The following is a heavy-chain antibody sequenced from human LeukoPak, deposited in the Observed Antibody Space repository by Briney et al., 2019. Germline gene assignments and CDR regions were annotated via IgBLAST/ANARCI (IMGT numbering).Heavy chain of an antibody. CDR3: ARWIQLWSPRHFDY. D-gene: IGHD5-18*01. J-gene: IGHJ4*02. Sequence: SETLSLTCAVYGGSFSGYYWSWIRQPPGKGLEWLGEINHSGSTNYNPSLKSRVTISVDTSKNQFSLKLSSVTAADTAVYYCARWIQLWSPRHFDYWGQGTLVTVSS. V-gene: IGHV4-34*01. CDR1: GGSFSGYY. CDR2: INHSGST.